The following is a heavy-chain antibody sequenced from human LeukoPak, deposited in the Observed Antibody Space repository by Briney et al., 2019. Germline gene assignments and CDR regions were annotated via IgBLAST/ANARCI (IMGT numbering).Heavy chain of an antibody. V-gene: IGHV4-30-2*01. J-gene: IGHJ4*02. Sequence: PSETLSLTCAVSGGSISSGGYSWSWIRQPPGKGLEWLGYIYHSGSTYYNPSLKSRVTISVDRSKNQFSLKLSSVTAADTAVYYRARGTYPGLDYWGQGTLVTVSS. CDR3: ARGTYPGLDY. CDR1: GGSISSGGYS. CDR2: IYHSGST.